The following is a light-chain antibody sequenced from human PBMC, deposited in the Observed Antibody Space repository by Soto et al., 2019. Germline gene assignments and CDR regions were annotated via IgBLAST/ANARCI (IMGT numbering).Light chain of an antibody. J-gene: IGKJ2*01. CDR3: QQYDILPL. Sequence: DIQMTQSPSSLSASVGDRVTITCQTSQDISNYLNWYQQKPGKAPKLLIYDASNLETGVPSRFSGSGSGTEFTFTISSLQPEDFATYYCQQYDILPLFGQGTKGEIK. CDR2: DAS. CDR1: QDISNY. V-gene: IGKV1-33*01.